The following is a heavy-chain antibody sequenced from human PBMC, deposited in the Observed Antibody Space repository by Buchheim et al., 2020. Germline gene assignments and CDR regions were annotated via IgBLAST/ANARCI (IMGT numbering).Heavy chain of an antibody. V-gene: IGHV3-49*04. J-gene: IGHJ4*02. CDR3: TRTVGDYEFDDY. CDR2: IRSKAYGGTT. D-gene: IGHD4-17*01. CDR1: GFTFGDYA. Sequence: EVQLVESGGGLVQPGRSLRLSCTASGFTFGDYAMSWVRQAPGKGLEWVGFIRSKAYGGTTEYAAYVKGRFTITRDESKSSAYLQMNSLKTEDTAVYYCTRTVGDYEFDDYWGQGTL.